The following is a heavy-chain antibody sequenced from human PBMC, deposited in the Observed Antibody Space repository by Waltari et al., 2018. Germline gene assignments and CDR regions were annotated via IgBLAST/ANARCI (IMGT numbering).Heavy chain of an antibody. D-gene: IGHD3-22*01. J-gene: IGHJ1*01. CDR2: ISSSGSTI. CDR1: GFTFSSYE. V-gene: IGHV3-48*03. Sequence: EVQLVESGGGLVQPGGSLRLSCAASGFTFSSYEMNWVRQAPGKGLEWVSYISSSGSTIYYADSVKGRFTISRDNAKNSLYLQMNSLRAEDTAVYYCARDRVGSYDPALGAEYFQHRGQGTLVTVSS. CDR3: ARDRVGSYDPALGAEYFQH.